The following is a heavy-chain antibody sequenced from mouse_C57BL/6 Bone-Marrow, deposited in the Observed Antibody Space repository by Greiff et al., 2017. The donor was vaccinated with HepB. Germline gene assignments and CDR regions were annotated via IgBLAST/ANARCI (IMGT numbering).Heavy chain of an antibody. CDR3: AREGLRSPYWYFDV. CDR1: GISITTGNYR. V-gene: IGHV3-5*01. CDR2: IDYSGTI. Sequence: EVQLVESGPGLVKPSQTVFLTCTVTGISITTGNYRWSWIRQFPGNKLEWIGYIDYSGTITSNPSLTSRTTITRDTPKNQFFLEMNSLTAEDTATYYCAREGLRSPYWYFDVWGTGTTVTVSS. J-gene: IGHJ1*03. D-gene: IGHD1-1*01.